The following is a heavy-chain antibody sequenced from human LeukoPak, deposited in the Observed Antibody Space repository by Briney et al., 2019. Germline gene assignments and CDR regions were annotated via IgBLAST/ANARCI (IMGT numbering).Heavy chain of an antibody. CDR1: GGTFSSHA. Sequence: ASVKVSCKASGGTFSSHAISWVRQAPGQGLEWMGGIIPIFGTANYAQKFQGRVTITADKSTSTAYMELSSLRSEDTAVYYCARGKIGTAMDPYYFDYWGQGTLVTVSS. CDR3: ARGKIGTAMDPYYFDY. D-gene: IGHD5-18*01. V-gene: IGHV1-69*06. CDR2: IIPIFGTA. J-gene: IGHJ4*02.